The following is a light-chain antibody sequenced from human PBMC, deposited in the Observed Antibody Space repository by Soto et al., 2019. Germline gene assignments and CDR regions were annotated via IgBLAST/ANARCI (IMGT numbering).Light chain of an antibody. J-gene: IGLJ1*01. CDR2: DVT. Sequence: QSALTQPRSVSGSPGQSVTISCTGTSSDVGAYNYVSWHQQHPGKAPKLVIYDVTQRPSGVPDRFSASKSGITASLTISGLQADDEADYYCCSYAGSNNYYLFGPGTKVTVL. CDR3: CSYAGSNNYYL. V-gene: IGLV2-11*01. CDR1: SSDVGAYNY.